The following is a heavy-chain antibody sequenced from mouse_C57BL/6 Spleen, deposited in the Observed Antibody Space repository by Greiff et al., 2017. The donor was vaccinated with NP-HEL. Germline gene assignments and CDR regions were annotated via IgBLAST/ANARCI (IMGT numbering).Heavy chain of an antibody. Sequence: VKLVESGAELVRPGTSVKMSCKASGYTFTNYWIGWAKQRPGHGLEWIGDIYPGGGYTNYNEKFKGKATLTADKSSSTAYMQFSSLTSEDSAIYYCARDYGSSYRYFDVWGTGTTVTVSS. CDR3: ARDYGSSYRYFDV. CDR2: IYPGGGYT. D-gene: IGHD1-1*01. V-gene: IGHV1-63*01. CDR1: GYTFTNYW. J-gene: IGHJ1*03.